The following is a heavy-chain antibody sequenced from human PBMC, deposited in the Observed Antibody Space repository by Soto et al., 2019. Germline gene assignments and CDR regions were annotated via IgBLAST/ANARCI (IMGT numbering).Heavy chain of an antibody. CDR2: ISSSGSYI. V-gene: IGHV3-21*01. CDR1: GFGFNTYS. CDR3: QGPIAIAGSGY. D-gene: IGHD6-19*01. Sequence: EVQVVESGGGLVKPGGSMRLSCVASGFGFNTYSMTWVRQAPGKGLEWVAAISSSGSYIHYADSVKGRFTISRDNTKKSLYLQMNSLRADDTAVYYCQGPIAIAGSGYWCQGTLVSVSS. J-gene: IGHJ1*01.